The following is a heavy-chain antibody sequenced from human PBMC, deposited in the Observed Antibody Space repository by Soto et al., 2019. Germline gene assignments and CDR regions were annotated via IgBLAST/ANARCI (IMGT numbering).Heavy chain of an antibody. CDR1: GGSFSGYY. CDR3: ARGGGYCSSTSCYTNWFDP. CDR2: INHSGST. D-gene: IGHD2-2*02. J-gene: IGHJ5*02. V-gene: IGHV4-34*01. Sequence: PSETLSLTCAVYGGSFSGYYWSWIRQPPGKGLEWIGEINHSGSTNYNPSLKSRVTMSVDTSKNQFSLKLSSVTAADTAVYYCARGGGYCSSTSCYTNWFDPWGQGTLVTVSS.